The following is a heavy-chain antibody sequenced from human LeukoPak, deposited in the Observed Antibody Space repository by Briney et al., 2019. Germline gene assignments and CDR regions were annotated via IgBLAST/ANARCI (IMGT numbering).Heavy chain of an antibody. D-gene: IGHD4-17*01. CDR2: INPSGGST. V-gene: IGHV1-46*01. Sequence: ASVKVSCKASGYTFISYYMHWVRQAPGQGLEWMGIINPSGGSTSYEQKFQGRVTMTRDTSTSTVYMELSSLRSEDTAVYYCARADYGDYVTGAFDIWGQGTMVTVSS. J-gene: IGHJ3*02. CDR3: ARADYGDYVTGAFDI. CDR1: GYTFISYY.